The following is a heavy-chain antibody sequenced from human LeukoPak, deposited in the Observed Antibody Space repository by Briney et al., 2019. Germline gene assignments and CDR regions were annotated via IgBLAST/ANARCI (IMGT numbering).Heavy chain of an antibody. Sequence: GGSLRLSCAASGFTFSGYSMNWVRQAPGKGLEWVSTTGLESVHTLCADSVQGRFTVSRDNSRNTLDLQMDNLTVDDTAIYYCVRGDDIGKHPTRAYYFDIWGQGTLVSVSS. CDR1: GFTFSGYS. V-gene: IGHV3-21*04. J-gene: IGHJ4*02. D-gene: IGHD5-24*01. CDR2: TGLESVHT. CDR3: VRGDDIGKHPTRAYYFDI.